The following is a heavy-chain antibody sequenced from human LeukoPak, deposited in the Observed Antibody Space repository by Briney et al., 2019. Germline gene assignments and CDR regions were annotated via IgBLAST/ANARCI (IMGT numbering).Heavy chain of an antibody. CDR3: ASLKRGAFDI. D-gene: IGHD5-12*01. CDR2: IYTSGST. CDR1: GGSISSYY. J-gene: IGHJ3*02. Sequence: SETLSLTCTVSGGSISSYYWSWIRQPPGKGLEWIGYIYTSGSTNYNPSLKSRVTISVDMSKNQFSLKLSSVTAADTAVYYCASLKRGAFDIWGQGTMVTVSS. V-gene: IGHV4-4*09.